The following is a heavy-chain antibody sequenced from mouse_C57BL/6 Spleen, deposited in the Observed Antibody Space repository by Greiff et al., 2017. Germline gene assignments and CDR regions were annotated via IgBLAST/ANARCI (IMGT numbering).Heavy chain of an antibody. CDR2: INPSSGYT. Sequence: VQLQQSGAELVRPGASVKMSCKASGYTFTSYTMHWVKQRPGQGLEWIGNINPSSGYTQYNQKFKDKATLTADKSSRTAYMQLSSLTSEDSAVYYYANDFAYWGQGTLVTVSA. J-gene: IGHJ3*01. CDR3: ANDFAY. V-gene: IGHV1-4*01. CDR1: GYTFTSYT.